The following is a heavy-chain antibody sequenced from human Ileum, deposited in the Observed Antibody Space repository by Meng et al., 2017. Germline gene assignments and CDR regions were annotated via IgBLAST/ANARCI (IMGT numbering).Heavy chain of an antibody. D-gene: IGHD1-14*01. CDR3: ARVKTIREPFDH. J-gene: IGHJ4*02. CDR2: ISPAVSDV. CDR1: GYSFSNYW. V-gene: IGHV5-51*01. Sequence: GESLKISCEASGYSFSNYWIGWVRQEPGKGLEWMGIISPAVSDVRYNASFQGQVTISADTSINTPYLHWSSLKASDIAMYYCARVKTIREPFDHWGQGTMVTVSS.